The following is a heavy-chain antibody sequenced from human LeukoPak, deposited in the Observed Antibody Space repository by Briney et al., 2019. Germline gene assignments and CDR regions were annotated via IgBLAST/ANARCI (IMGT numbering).Heavy chain of an antibody. V-gene: IGHV3-21*01. D-gene: IGHD4-17*01. J-gene: IGHJ3*02. Sequence: KPGGSLRLSCAASGFTFSSYSMNWVRQAPGKGLEWVSSISSSSSYIYYADSVKGRFTISRDNAKNSLYLQMNSLRAEDTAVYYCASYGDYRGQGIHAFDIWGQGTMVTVSS. CDR1: GFTFSSYS. CDR3: ASYGDYRGQGIHAFDI. CDR2: ISSSSSYI.